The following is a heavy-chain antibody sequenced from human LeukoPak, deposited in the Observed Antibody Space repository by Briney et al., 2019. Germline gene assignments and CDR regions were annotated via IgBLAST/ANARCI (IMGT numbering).Heavy chain of an antibody. CDR2: IYYSGST. Sequence: SQTLSLTCTVSGGSISSGGYYWSWIRQHPGKGLEWIGYIYYSGSTYYNPSLKSRVTISVDTSKNQFSLKLSSVTAADTAVYYCARALDYYDSSGWLSRVDKWAPPHNWFDPWGQGTLVTVSS. CDR3: ARALDYYDSSGWLSRVDKWAPPHNWFDP. CDR1: GGSISSGGYY. J-gene: IGHJ5*02. D-gene: IGHD3-22*01. V-gene: IGHV4-31*03.